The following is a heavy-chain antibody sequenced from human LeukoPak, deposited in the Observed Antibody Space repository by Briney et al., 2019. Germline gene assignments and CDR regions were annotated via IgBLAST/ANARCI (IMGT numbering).Heavy chain of an antibody. CDR3: ARGLGSIATAGTETFDI. CDR2: ISSGSSYI. Sequence: GGSLRLSCAASGFTFSSYSINWVRQAPGKGLEWVSSISSGSSYISYADSVKGRFTISRDNAKKSLYLQMNSLRAEDTAVYYCARGLGSIATAGTETFDIWGQGTMVTVSS. D-gene: IGHD6-13*01. CDR1: GFTFSSYS. J-gene: IGHJ3*02. V-gene: IGHV3-21*01.